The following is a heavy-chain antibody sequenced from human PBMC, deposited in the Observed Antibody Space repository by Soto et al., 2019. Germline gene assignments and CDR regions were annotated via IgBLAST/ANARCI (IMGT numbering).Heavy chain of an antibody. J-gene: IGHJ6*02. CDR1: GYSFTSYW. CDR3: ARNSGQSYYYGMYX. Sequence: GESLKISCKGSGYSFTSYWIGWVRQMPGKGLELMVIIYTGDSDTRYSPSFQGQVTISADKSIRTAYLQWSSLKASDTAMYYCARNSGQSYYYGMYXWGQGTTFTVS. V-gene: IGHV5-51*01. D-gene: IGHD5-12*01. CDR2: IYTGDSDT.